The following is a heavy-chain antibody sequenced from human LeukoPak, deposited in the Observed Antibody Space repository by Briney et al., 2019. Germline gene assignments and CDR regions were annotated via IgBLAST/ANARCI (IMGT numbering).Heavy chain of an antibody. V-gene: IGHV3-7*01. Sequence: GGSLRLSCLASGFSFSTYWMSWVRQTPETGLEFVANIDRDGSVRNYMDSLRGRSTISRDNAKKSMYLEINSLRADDTAVYYCARDPGSSSFDLWGRGALVTVSS. J-gene: IGHJ4*02. CDR3: ARDPGSSSFDL. CDR2: IDRDGSVR. CDR1: GFSFSTYW. D-gene: IGHD6-13*01.